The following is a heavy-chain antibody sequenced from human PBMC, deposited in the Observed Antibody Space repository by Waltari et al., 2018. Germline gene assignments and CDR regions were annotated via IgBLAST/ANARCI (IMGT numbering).Heavy chain of an antibody. CDR1: GWSFSGYY. J-gene: IGHJ6*02. CDR2: SNHSGST. V-gene: IGHV4-34*01. D-gene: IGHD3-3*01. CDR3: ARASTPGFWSGYYRNSYYYYGMDV. Sequence: QVQLQQWGAGLLKPSETLSLTCAVYGWSFSGYYWSWIRQPPGKGREGIGESNHSGSTNYNPSLKSRVTISVDTSKNQFSLKLSSVTAADTAVYYCARASTPGFWSGYYRNSYYYYGMDVWGQGTTVTVSS.